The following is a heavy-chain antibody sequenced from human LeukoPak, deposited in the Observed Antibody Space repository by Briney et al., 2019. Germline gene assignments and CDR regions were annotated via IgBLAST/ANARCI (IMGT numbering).Heavy chain of an antibody. V-gene: IGHV4-34*01. CDR3: ARTSFSSWYNLLDY. J-gene: IGHJ4*02. CDR2: INYSGST. CDR1: GGSFSGYY. Sequence: PSETLSLTCAVYGGSFSGYYWSWIRQPPGKGLEWIGEINYSGSTNYNPSLKSRVTISVDTSENQFSLKLSSVTAADTAVYYCARTSFSSWYNLLDYRGQGTLVTVSS. D-gene: IGHD6-13*01.